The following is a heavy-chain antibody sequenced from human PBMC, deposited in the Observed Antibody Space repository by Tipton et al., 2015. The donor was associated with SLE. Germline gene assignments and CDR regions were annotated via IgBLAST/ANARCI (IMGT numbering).Heavy chain of an antibody. Sequence: SLRLSCAASGFTFSSYGMHWVRQAPGKGLEWVAFIRYDGSNKYYADSVKGRFTISRDNSKNTLYLQMNSLRAEDTAVYYCAKDLKPVVAGTDAFDIWGQGTMATVSS. CDR2: IRYDGSNK. D-gene: IGHD6-19*01. J-gene: IGHJ3*02. CDR3: AKDLKPVVAGTDAFDI. V-gene: IGHV3-30*02. CDR1: GFTFSSYG.